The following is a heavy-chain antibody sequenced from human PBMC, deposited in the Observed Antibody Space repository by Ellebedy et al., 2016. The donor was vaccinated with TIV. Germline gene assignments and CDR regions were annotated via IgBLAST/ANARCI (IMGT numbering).Heavy chain of an antibody. V-gene: IGHV1-8*01. CDR3: ARGLGAAVPGRNF. Sequence: ASVKVSXXVSGYTFSSYDINWVRQAPGQGLEWMGWMNPNSGNTGYAQKFQGRVTLTRSTSISTAFMELSSLRSDDTAVYYCARGLGAAVPGRNFWGQGTLVTVSS. CDR2: MNPNSGNT. CDR1: GYTFSSYD. J-gene: IGHJ4*02. D-gene: IGHD6-19*01.